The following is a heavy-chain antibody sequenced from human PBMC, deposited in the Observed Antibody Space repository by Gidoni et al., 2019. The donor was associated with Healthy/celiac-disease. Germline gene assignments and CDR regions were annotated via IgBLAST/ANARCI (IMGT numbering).Heavy chain of an antibody. D-gene: IGHD4-17*01. CDR2: IGGSGGST. CDR1: GFTFSSYA. Sequence: EVQLLESGGGLVQPGGSLRLSCAASGFTFSSYAMSWVRQAPGKGLEWVSAIGGSGGSTYYADSVKGRFTISRDNSKNTLYLQMNSLRAEDTAVYYCARREYGDYVGYWGQGTLVTVSS. V-gene: IGHV3-23*01. CDR3: ARREYGDYVGY. J-gene: IGHJ4*02.